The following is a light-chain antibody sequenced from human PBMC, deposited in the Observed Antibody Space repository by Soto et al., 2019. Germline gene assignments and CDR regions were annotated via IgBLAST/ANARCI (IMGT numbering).Light chain of an antibody. J-gene: IGLJ2*01. CDR3: QVWDSSSDHVV. Sequence: SYELTQPPSVSVAPGKTARIICGGNNIGSKSVHWYQQKPGQAPVLVIYYDSDRPSGIPERFSGSNSGNTATLTISRVEAGDEADYYCQVWDSSSDHVVFSGGTKLTVL. CDR1: NIGSKS. V-gene: IGLV3-21*04. CDR2: YDS.